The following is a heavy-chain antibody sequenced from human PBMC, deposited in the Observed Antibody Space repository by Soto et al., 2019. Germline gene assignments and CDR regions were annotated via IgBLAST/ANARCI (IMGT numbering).Heavy chain of an antibody. Sequence: ASVKVSCKASGYTFTSYGISWVRQAPGQGLEWMGWISAYNGNTNYAQKLQGRVTMTTDTSTSTAYMELRSLRSDDTAVYYCARAPSEAEYSYGPVFDYWGQGTLVTVSS. CDR2: ISAYNGNT. V-gene: IGHV1-18*01. CDR3: ARAPSEAEYSYGPVFDY. CDR1: GYTFTSYG. D-gene: IGHD5-18*01. J-gene: IGHJ4*02.